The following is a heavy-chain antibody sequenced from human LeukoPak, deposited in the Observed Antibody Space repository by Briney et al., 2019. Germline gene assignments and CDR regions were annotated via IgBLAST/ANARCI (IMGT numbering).Heavy chain of an antibody. D-gene: IGHD3-9*01. V-gene: IGHV1-8*01. CDR2: MNPNSGNT. CDR1: GYTFATYD. J-gene: IGHJ5*02. CDR3: VRAAQEGRDSLTGIQTGNWFNP. Sequence: GASVKVSCKASGYTFATYDINWVRQATGQGPEWIGWMNPNSGNTSYAQKFQGRINLTRNTSISTAYMELISLRSEDTAVYYCVRAAQEGRDSLTGIQTGNWFNPWGQGTMVTVSS.